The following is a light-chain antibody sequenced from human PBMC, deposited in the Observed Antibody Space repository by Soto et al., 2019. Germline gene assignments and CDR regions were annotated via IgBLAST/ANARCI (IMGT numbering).Light chain of an antibody. J-gene: IGKJ4*01. Sequence: EIVLTQSPATLSLSPGERATLSCRASQSVSSYLAWYQQKPGQAPRLLIYDASSRATGIPARFTGSGSGTDFTPTITSLEPEDFAVYYCQQRTTWPLTFGGGTKVEIK. CDR3: QQRTTWPLT. CDR2: DAS. V-gene: IGKV3-11*01. CDR1: QSVSSY.